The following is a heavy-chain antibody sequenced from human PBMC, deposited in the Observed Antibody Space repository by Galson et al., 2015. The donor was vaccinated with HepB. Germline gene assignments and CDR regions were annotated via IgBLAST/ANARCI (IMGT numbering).Heavy chain of an antibody. CDR1: GGTFSSYA. Sequence: SVKVSCKASGGTFSSYAISWVRQAPGQGLEWMGGIIPIFGTANYAQKFQGRVTITADESTSTAYMELSSLRSEDTAVYYCARNTRGIAAAGPYAFDIWGQGTMVTVSS. V-gene: IGHV1-69*13. D-gene: IGHD6-13*01. CDR2: IIPIFGTA. CDR3: ARNTRGIAAAGPYAFDI. J-gene: IGHJ3*02.